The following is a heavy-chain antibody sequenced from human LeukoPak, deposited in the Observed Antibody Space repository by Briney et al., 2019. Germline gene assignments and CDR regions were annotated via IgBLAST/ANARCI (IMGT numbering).Heavy chain of an antibody. CDR3: AREITMVRGGNWFDP. CDR1: GGSISSHY. Sequence: SETLSLTCTVSGGSISSHYWSWIRQPPGKGLEWIGYIYYSGSTNYNPFLKSRVTISVDTSKNQFSLKLSSVTAADTAVYYCAREITMVRGGNWFDPWGQGTLVTVSS. J-gene: IGHJ5*02. V-gene: IGHV4-59*11. CDR2: IYYSGST. D-gene: IGHD3-10*01.